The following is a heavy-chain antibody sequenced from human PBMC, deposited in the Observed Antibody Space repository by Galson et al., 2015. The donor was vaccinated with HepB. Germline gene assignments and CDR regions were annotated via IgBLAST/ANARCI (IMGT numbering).Heavy chain of an antibody. Sequence: SVKVSCKASGGTFSSYAISWVRQAPGQGLEWMGWMNPNSGNTGYAQKFQGRVTMTRNTSISTAYMELSSLRSEDTAVYYCARSSGWYYYYMDVWGKGTTVTVSS. CDR1: GGTFSSYA. V-gene: IGHV1-8*02. D-gene: IGHD6-19*01. CDR2: MNPNSGNT. J-gene: IGHJ6*03. CDR3: ARSSGWYYYYMDV.